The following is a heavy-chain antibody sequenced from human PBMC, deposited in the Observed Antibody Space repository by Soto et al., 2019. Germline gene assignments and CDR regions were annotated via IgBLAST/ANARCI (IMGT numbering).Heavy chain of an antibody. CDR2: MNPNSGNT. CDR3: ARGNCISTSCYAYYYGMDV. Sequence: EASVKVSCKASGYTFTSYDINWVRQATGQGLEWMGWMNPNSGNTGYAQKFQGRVTMTRNTSISTAYMELSSLRSEDTAVYYCARGNCISTSCYAYYYGMDVWGQGTTVTVS. D-gene: IGHD2-2*01. V-gene: IGHV1-8*01. CDR1: GYTFTSYD. J-gene: IGHJ6*02.